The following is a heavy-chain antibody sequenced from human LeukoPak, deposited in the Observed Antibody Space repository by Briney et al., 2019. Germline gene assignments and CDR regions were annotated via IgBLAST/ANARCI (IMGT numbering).Heavy chain of an antibody. CDR2: IVPILGIA. CDR3: VRGSAGNHLFDY. Sequence: SVKVSCKASGGTFSSYAISWVRQAPGQGLEWMGRIVPILGIANYAQKFQGRVTITADKSTSTAYMELSSLRSDDTAVYYCVRGSAGNHLFDYWGQGTLVTVSS. J-gene: IGHJ4*02. V-gene: IGHV1-69*04. CDR1: GGTFSSYA. D-gene: IGHD1-14*01.